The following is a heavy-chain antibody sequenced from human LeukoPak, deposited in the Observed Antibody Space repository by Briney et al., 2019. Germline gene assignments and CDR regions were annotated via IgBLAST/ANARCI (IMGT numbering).Heavy chain of an antibody. Sequence: SQTLSLTCTVSGASISSGGYFWSWIRQHPGKGLEWIGYIYNSGSTNYNPSLKSRVTISVDTSKNQFSLKLSSVTAADTAVYYCARDARSGWYFYAYWGQGTLVTVSS. J-gene: IGHJ4*02. D-gene: IGHD6-19*01. V-gene: IGHV4-31*03. CDR3: ARDARSGWYFYAY. CDR1: GASISSGGYF. CDR2: IYNSGST.